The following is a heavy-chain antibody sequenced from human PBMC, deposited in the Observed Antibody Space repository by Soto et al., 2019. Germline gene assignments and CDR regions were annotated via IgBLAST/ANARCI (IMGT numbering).Heavy chain of an antibody. CDR2: IYHSGST. V-gene: IGHV4-30-2*01. CDR3: AAGGGLQRYY. D-gene: IGHD1-1*01. J-gene: IGHJ4*01. Sequence: QLQLQESGSGLVKPSQTLSLTCAVSGGSISSGGYSWSWIRQPPGKGLEWIGYIYHSGSTYYNPSLKSRVNLAVARSKNQVSLRLSSVTAADTAVYYCAAGGGLQRYYWGHGTLVTVSS. CDR1: GGSISSGGYS.